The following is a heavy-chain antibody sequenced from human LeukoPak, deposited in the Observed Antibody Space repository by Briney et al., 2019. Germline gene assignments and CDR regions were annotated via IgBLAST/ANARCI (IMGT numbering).Heavy chain of an antibody. CDR3: ARIRITMIVVVIDY. J-gene: IGHJ4*02. CDR1: GGSIRSSYYY. D-gene: IGHD3-22*01. V-gene: IGHV4-39*07. Sequence: PSETLTLTCTVSGGSIRSSYYYWAWIRQPPGKGLEWIGSAYYGRSPYFNPSLESRATISVDTSKNQFSLKLSSVTAADTAVYYCARIRITMIVVVIDYWGQGTLVTVSS. CDR2: AYYGRSP.